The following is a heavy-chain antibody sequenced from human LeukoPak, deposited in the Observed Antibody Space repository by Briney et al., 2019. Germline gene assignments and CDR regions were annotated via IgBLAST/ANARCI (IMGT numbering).Heavy chain of an antibody. Sequence: SETLSLTCTLSGGSIRSGVYYWSWTRQPPGKGLEWLGYIYYSGSTYYNPSLKSRVTISVDTSKIQFCLKLSSVTAADTAVYYCARGIKTVTIFGVVIIPHSWFDHWGQGTLVTVSS. D-gene: IGHD3-3*01. J-gene: IGHJ5*02. CDR1: GGSIRSGVYY. CDR3: ARGIKTVTIFGVVIIPHSWFDH. V-gene: IGHV4-30-4*08. CDR2: IYYSGST.